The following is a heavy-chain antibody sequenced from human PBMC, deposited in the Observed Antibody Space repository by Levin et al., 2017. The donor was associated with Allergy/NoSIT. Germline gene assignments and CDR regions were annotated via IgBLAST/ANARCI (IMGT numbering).Heavy chain of an antibody. D-gene: IGHD5/OR15-5a*01. V-gene: IGHV4-61*01. Sequence: SETLSLTCSVSGGSVSSGTYYWSWIRRPPGKGLEWIGYINYRGVTKYNPSLKSRVTISLDTSKNEFSLKVTSVTAADTAVYYCARNRIIVSGGNDYYYGMDVWGQGTTVTVSS. CDR1: GGSVSSGTYY. CDR3: ARNRIIVSGGNDYYYGMDV. J-gene: IGHJ6*02. CDR2: INYRGVT.